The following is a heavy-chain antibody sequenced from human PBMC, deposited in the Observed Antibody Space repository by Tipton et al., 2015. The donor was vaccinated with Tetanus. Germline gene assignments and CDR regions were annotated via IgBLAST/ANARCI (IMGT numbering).Heavy chain of an antibody. V-gene: IGHV1-2*02. CDR3: ARDRGDYIYYGMDV. CDR1: GYTFTGYY. J-gene: IGHJ6*02. D-gene: IGHD3-22*01. Sequence: QLVQSGAEVKKPGASAKVSCKASGYTFTGYYMYWVRQAPGQGLEWVGWIDPNSGDTIYAQNFQGRVTMTRDTSISTVYMELSRLRSDDTAVYYCARDRGDYIYYGMDVWGPGTTVTVSS. CDR2: IDPNSGDT.